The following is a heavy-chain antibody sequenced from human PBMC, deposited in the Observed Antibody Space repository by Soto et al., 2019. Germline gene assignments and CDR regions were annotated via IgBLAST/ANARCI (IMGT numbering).Heavy chain of an antibody. J-gene: IGHJ4*02. V-gene: IGHV1-69*13. CDR1: GGTFSSYA. Sequence: SSVKVSCKASGGTFSSYAISWVRQAPGQGLEWMGGIIPIFGTANYAQKFQGRVTITADESTSTAYMELRSLRSDDTAVYYCARYYERPYYFDYCGQGTMVTVSS. CDR2: IIPIFGTA. D-gene: IGHD3-16*01. CDR3: ARYYERPYYFDY.